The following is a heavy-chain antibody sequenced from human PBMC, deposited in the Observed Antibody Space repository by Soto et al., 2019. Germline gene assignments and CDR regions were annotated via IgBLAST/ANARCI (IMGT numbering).Heavy chain of an antibody. D-gene: IGHD2-15*01. J-gene: IGHJ5*02. V-gene: IGHV1-18*01. CDR2: ISAYNGNT. Sequence: ASVKVSFKASGYTFTSYGISWVRQAPGQGLEWMGWISAYNGNTNYAQKLQGRVTMTTDTSTSTAYMELRSLRSDDTAVYYCARDLVVVAQRYNWFDPWGQGTLVTVSS. CDR3: ARDLVVVAQRYNWFDP. CDR1: GYTFTSYG.